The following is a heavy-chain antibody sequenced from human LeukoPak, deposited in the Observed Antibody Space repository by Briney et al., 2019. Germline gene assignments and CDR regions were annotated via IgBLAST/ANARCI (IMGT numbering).Heavy chain of an antibody. D-gene: IGHD2-2*01. CDR1: GGSFSGYY. CDR3: ARDYIVVVPAAGHYFDY. J-gene: IGHJ4*02. CDR2: INHSGST. V-gene: IGHV4-34*01. Sequence: SETLSLTCAVYGGSFSGYYWSWIRQPPGKGLEWIGEINHSGSTNYNPSLKSRVTISVDTSKNQFSLKLSSVTAADTAVYYCARDYIVVVPAAGHYFDYWGQGTLVTVSS.